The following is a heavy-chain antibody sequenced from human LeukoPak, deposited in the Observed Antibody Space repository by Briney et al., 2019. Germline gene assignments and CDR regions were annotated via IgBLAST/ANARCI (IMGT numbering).Heavy chain of an antibody. D-gene: IGHD4-17*01. CDR1: GDSISNHY. J-gene: IGHJ2*01. CDR3: ARDLLADYGDYVLNWYFDL. V-gene: IGHV4-4*07. CDR2: IDISGST. Sequence: PSETLSLTCTVSGDSISNHYWSWIRQPAGKGLEWIGRIDISGSTNNNPSLKRRVSMSVDTSKNQFSLNLSSVTAADTAVYYCARDLLADYGDYVLNWYFDLWGRGTLVTVSS.